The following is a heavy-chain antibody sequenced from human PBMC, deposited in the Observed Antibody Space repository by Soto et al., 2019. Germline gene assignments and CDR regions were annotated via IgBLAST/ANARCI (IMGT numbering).Heavy chain of an antibody. J-gene: IGHJ3*02. D-gene: IGHD3-16*01. CDR1: GYSFAGFY. CDR2: INSNSGAT. CDR3: AIIMTHSDSFDI. V-gene: IGHV1-2*04. Sequence: ASVKVSCKASGYSFAGFYIHWMRQAPGQGLEWVGSINSNSGATTYAQKFQDSVAMTRDTSVRTAYMDLNRLTSDDTAIYYCAIIMTHSDSFDIWGQGTMVPV.